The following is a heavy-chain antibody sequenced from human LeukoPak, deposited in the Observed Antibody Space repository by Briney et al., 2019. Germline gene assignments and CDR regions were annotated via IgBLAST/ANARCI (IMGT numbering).Heavy chain of an antibody. CDR2: ISYDGSNK. J-gene: IGHJ6*03. V-gene: IGHV3-30-3*01. CDR1: GFTFSSYA. D-gene: IGHD3-3*01. Sequence: PGRSLRLSCAASGFTFSSYAMHWVRQAPGKGLEWVAVISYDGSNKYYADSVKGRFTISRDNAKNSLYLQMNSLRAEDTAVYYCAREEWSGYYPHYYYYMDVWGKGTTVTVSS. CDR3: AREEWSGYYPHYYYYMDV.